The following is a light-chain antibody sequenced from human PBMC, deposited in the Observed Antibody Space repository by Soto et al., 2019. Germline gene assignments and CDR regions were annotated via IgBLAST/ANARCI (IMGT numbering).Light chain of an antibody. CDR2: NVY. CDR1: SSDVGAYNF. V-gene: IGLV2-14*03. J-gene: IGLJ1*01. CDR3: SAYTVSRTYV. Sequence: QSALAQPASVSGSPGQSITISCTGTSSDVGAYNFVSWYQQHPGKAPKLMVYNVYDRPSGISYRFSGSKSGNTASLTISGPQGEDEADYYCSAYTVSRTYVFGTGTKVTVL.